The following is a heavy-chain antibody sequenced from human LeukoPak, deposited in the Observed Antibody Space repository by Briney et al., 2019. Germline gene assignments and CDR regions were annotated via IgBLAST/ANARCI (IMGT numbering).Heavy chain of an antibody. CDR1: GFTFSSYA. CDR2: ISGSGGST. J-gene: IGHJ3*02. Sequence: PGGSLRLSCAASGFTFSSYAMSWVRQAPGKGLEWVSAISGSGGSTYYADSVKGRFTISRDNSKNTLYLQMNSLRAEDTAVYYCAKDIGLYYYDSSGYYPGAFDIWGQGTMVTVSS. V-gene: IGHV3-23*01. D-gene: IGHD3-22*01. CDR3: AKDIGLYYYDSSGYYPGAFDI.